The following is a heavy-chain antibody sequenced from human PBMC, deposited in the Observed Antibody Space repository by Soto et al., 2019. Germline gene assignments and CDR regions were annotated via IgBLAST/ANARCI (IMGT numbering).Heavy chain of an antibody. Sequence: PGGSLRLSCAASGFTFSSYAMSWVRQAPGKGLEWVAVISYGGSNKYYADSVKGRFTISRDNSKNTLYLQMNSLRAEDTAVYYCARDQLYSGYDLVAFDIWGQGTMVTVSS. D-gene: IGHD5-12*01. CDR3: ARDQLYSGYDLVAFDI. V-gene: IGHV3-33*08. CDR2: ISYGGSNK. CDR1: GFTFSSYA. J-gene: IGHJ3*02.